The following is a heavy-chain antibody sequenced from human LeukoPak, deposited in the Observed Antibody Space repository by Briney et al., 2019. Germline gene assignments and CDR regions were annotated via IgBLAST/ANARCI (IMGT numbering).Heavy chain of an antibody. CDR3: AKLVAVAGTGLAFDI. CDR1: GGSISSSSYY. CDR2: IYYSGST. D-gene: IGHD6-19*01. Sequence: PSETLSLTCTVSGGSISSSSYYWGWIRQPPGKGLEWIGSIYYSGSTYYNPSLKSRVTISVDTSKNQFSLKLSSVTAADTAVYYCAKLVAVAGTGLAFDIWGQGTMVTVSS. V-gene: IGHV4-39*01. J-gene: IGHJ3*02.